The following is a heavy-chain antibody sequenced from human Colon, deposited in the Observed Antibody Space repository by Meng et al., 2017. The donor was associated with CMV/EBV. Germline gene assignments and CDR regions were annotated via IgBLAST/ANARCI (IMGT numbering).Heavy chain of an antibody. CDR3: VRDPAGIGY. Sequence: DVSLVEAGGAVVQPGGALRLSFETSGFTFSNHYMTRVRQAPGGGLEWVANINQAGSQKFYVGSVRGRFTISRDNAKSSVYLQMNSLRDEDSAVYYCVRDPAGIGYWGQGTLVTVSS. V-gene: IGHV3-7*01. J-gene: IGHJ4*02. CDR1: GFTFSNHY. CDR2: INQAGSQK. D-gene: IGHD6-13*01.